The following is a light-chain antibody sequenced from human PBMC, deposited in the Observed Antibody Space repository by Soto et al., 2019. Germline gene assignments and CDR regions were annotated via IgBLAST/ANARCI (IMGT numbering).Light chain of an antibody. CDR1: SGSVSTSYY. CDR3: VLYMGSGIRV. Sequence: QTVVTQEPSFSVSPGGTVKLTCGLSSGSVSTSYYPSWYQQTPGQAPRTLIFSTNTRASGVPDRFSGSILGNKAALTITGAQADDESDYYCVLYMGSGIRVFGGGTKVTVL. CDR2: STN. V-gene: IGLV8-61*01. J-gene: IGLJ3*02.